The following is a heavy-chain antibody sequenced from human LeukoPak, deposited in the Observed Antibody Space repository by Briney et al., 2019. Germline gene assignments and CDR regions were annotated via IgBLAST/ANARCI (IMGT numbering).Heavy chain of an antibody. CDR2: IYHSGST. CDR1: GYSISSGYY. Sequence: SETLSLTCAVSGYSISSGYYWGWIRQPPGKGLEWIGSIYHSGSTYYNPSLKSRVTISVDTSKNQFSLKLSSVTAADTAVYYCVRHQGDRKNDAFDIWGQGTMVTVSS. CDR3: VRHQGDRKNDAFDI. J-gene: IGHJ3*02. V-gene: IGHV4-38-2*01.